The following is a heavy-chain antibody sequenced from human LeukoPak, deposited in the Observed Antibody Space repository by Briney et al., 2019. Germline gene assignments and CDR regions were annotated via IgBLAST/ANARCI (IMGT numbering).Heavy chain of an antibody. V-gene: IGHV1-46*01. CDR1: GYTFTSYY. D-gene: IGHD1-7*01. J-gene: IGHJ4*02. CDR2: INPSGGST. Sequence: ASVKVSCKASGYTFTSYYMHWVRQAPGQGLEWMGIINPSGGSTSYAQKFQGRVTMTEDTSTDTAYMELSSLRSEDTAVYYCATDVWNYVRPIRDYWGQGTLVTVSS. CDR3: ATDVWNYVRPIRDY.